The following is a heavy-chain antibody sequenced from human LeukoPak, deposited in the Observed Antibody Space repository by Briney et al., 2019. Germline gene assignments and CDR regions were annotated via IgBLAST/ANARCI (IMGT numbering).Heavy chain of an antibody. V-gene: IGHV3-23*01. D-gene: IGHD6-19*01. Sequence: GGSLRLSCAASGFTFSSYAMSWVRQAPGKGLEWLSSISGSGSSTYYADSVKGRFTISRDNSKNTLYLQMSSLRAEDTAVYYCAKDTVAVAALFDPWGQGTLVTVSS. CDR2: ISGSGSST. CDR3: AKDTVAVAALFDP. CDR1: GFTFSSYA. J-gene: IGHJ5*02.